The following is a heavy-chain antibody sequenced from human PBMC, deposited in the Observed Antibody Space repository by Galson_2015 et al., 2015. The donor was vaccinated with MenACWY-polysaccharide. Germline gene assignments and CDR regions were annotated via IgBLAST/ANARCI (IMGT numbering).Heavy chain of an antibody. CDR1: GFTFSTYW. D-gene: IGHD5-12*01. V-gene: IGHV3-74*01. CDR2: IKSDGSST. Sequence: LSLSCSASGFTFSTYWMHWVRQAPGKGLVWVSRIKSDGSSTNYADSVKGRFTISRDNAKNTLYLQMNSLRAEDTALYYCARGYSAYDWGQGTLVTVSA. J-gene: IGHJ4*02. CDR3: ARGYSAYD.